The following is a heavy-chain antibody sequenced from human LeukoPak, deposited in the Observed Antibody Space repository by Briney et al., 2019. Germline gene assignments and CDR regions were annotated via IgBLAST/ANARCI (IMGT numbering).Heavy chain of an antibody. D-gene: IGHD3-16*01. Sequence: SETLSLTCTVSGYSISSGYYWGWIPQPPGKGLEWIGRIHHSGSTHYNPSLKSRVTITVDTSTNQSSLKLRSRTAHGRAVYYCARGKSRGSQIDCGGKGTLVTVSS. V-gene: IGHV4-38-2*02. J-gene: IGHJ4*02. CDR1: GYSISSGYY. CDR3: ARGKSRGSQIDC. CDR2: IHHSGST.